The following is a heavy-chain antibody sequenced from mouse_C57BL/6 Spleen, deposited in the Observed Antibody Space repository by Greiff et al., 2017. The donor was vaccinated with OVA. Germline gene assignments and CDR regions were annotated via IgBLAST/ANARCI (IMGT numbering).Heavy chain of an antibody. CDR2: INPNYGTT. CDR3: ARRYDYDYYAMDY. V-gene: IGHV1-39*01. CDR1: GYSFTDYN. J-gene: IGHJ4*01. D-gene: IGHD2-4*01. Sequence: VHVKQSGPELVKPGASVKISCKASGYSFTDYNMNWVKQSNGKSLAWIGVINPNYGTTCYNQKFKGKATLTVDQSASTAYMQLNSLTSEDSAVYYCARRYDYDYYAMDYWGQGTSVTVSS.